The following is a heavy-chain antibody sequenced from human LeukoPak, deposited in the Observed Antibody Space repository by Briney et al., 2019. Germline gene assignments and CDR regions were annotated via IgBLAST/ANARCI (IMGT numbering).Heavy chain of an antibody. Sequence: SETLSLTCTVSGGSISSYYWNWIRQPPGKGLEWIGHIYYSGSTYYDPSLKSRVTLSVDTSKNQFSLKLSSVTAADTAVYYCARDYYYYYYMDVWGKGTTVTVSS. CDR3: ARDYYYYYYMDV. CDR1: GGSISSYY. V-gene: IGHV4-59*04. J-gene: IGHJ6*03. CDR2: IYYSGST.